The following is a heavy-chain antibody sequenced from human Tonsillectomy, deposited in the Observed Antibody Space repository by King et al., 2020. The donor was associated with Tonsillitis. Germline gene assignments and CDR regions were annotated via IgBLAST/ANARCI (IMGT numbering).Heavy chain of an antibody. CDR1: GFSFSTSGVG. D-gene: IGHD3-9*01. V-gene: IGHV2-5*01. CDR2: IYWNDDK. J-gene: IGHJ4*02. CDR3: SHHSTLAILTGSPTCDPFDY. Sequence: TLKESGPTLVKPTQTLTLTCTFSGFSFSTSGVGVGWIRQPPGKALEWLALIYWNDDKRYSPSLKSRLTITKDTSKNKVVLTMTNMDPVDTATYYCSHHSTLAILTGSPTCDPFDYWGQGTLVTVSS.